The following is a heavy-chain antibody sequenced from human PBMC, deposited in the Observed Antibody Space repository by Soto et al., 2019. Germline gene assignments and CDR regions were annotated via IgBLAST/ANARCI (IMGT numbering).Heavy chain of an antibody. D-gene: IGHD2-2*01. CDR3: ARVGSRSLPAASNYYTYFGMDV. V-gene: IGHV4-34*01. CDR1: GGTLRGYY. J-gene: IGHJ6*02. CDR2: INHSGST. Sequence: PLAKLRVTCGGSGGTLRGYYWTGFRQPLGQEQETLGEINHSGSTKYNPSLKSRVTISVDTSKNQFSLRLSSVTVADKAAYYCARVGSRSLPAASNYYTYFGMDVLCQWSTIT.